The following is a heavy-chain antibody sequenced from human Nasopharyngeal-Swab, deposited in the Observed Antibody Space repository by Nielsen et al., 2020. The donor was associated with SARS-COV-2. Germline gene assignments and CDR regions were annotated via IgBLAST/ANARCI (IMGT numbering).Heavy chain of an antibody. CDR3: ARTLVTVAAFDY. Sequence: SGPTLVKPTQTLTLTCTSSGFSLSTSGMCVSWSRQPPGKALEWLARIDWDDDKYYSTSLRTRLTISKDTSKNQVVLTMTNMDPVDTATYYCARTLVTVAAFDYWGQGTLVTVSS. V-gene: IGHV2-70*11. CDR1: GFSLSTSGMC. D-gene: IGHD4-23*01. CDR2: IDWDDDK. J-gene: IGHJ4*02.